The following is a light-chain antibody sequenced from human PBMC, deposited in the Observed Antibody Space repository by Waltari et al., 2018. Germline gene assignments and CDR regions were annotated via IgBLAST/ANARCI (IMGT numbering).Light chain of an antibody. CDR2: GAS. Sequence: EIVLTQSPGTLSLSPGERATLSCRASQSVPSNSLAWYQQKPGQAPSRLSYGASSRATGIPDKFSGSGSGTDFTLTISRVEPEDFAVYYCQQYGTSPLTFGGGSKVEI. CDR3: QQYGTSPLT. J-gene: IGKJ4*01. CDR1: QSVPSNS. V-gene: IGKV3-20*01.